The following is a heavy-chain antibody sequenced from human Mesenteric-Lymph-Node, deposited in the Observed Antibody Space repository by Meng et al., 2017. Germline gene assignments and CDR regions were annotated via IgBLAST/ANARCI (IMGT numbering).Heavy chain of an antibody. CDR2: INWNGGST. D-gene: IGHD3-22*01. CDR3: ARAHYYYDSSGYRVDYFDY. CDR1: GFTFSSYW. Sequence: GGSLRLSCAASGFTFSSYWMSWVRQAPGKGLEWVSGINWNGGSTGYADSVKGRFTISRDNAKNSLYLQMNSLRAEDTALYYCARAHYYYDSSGYRVDYFDYWGQGTLVTVSS. J-gene: IGHJ4*02. V-gene: IGHV3-20*04.